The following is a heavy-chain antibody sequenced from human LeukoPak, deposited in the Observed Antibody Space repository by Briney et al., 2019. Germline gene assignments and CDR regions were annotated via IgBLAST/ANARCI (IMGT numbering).Heavy chain of an antibody. V-gene: IGHV4-4*07. Sequence: SETLSLTCTVSGASISSHDWSWIRQPPGKGLEWIGRTSGSGSTNYNPSLQSRVTMSLDTSRNQFSLKLSSVTAADTALYYCAREVEMARQFDYWGKGTLVTVSS. J-gene: IGHJ4*02. CDR1: GASISSHD. CDR2: TSGSGST. D-gene: IGHD5-24*01. CDR3: AREVEMARQFDY.